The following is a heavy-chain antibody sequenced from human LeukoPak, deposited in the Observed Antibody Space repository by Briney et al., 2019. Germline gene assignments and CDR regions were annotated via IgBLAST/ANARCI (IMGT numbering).Heavy chain of an antibody. V-gene: IGHV3-7*01. Sequence: GGSLRLSCAASGFAFSSYWMSWVRQAPGKGLEWVANIKQDGSEKYYVDSVKGRFTISRDNAKNSLYLQMNSLRAEDTAVYYCARYDAYCGGDCYSNPYYYYGMDVWGQGTTVTVSS. J-gene: IGHJ6*02. CDR3: ARYDAYCGGDCYSNPYYYYGMDV. D-gene: IGHD2-21*02. CDR2: IKQDGSEK. CDR1: GFAFSSYW.